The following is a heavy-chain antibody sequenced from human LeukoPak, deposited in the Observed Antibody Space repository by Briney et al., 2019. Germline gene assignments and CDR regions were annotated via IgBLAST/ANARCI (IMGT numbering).Heavy chain of an antibody. D-gene: IGHD5-24*01. V-gene: IGHV4-59*01. CDR2: IYYSGST. J-gene: IGHJ5*02. CDR1: GGSISSYY. CDR3: AREMATIYNWFDP. Sequence: SETLSLTCTVTGGSISSYYWSWIRQPPGKGLEWIGYIYYSGSTNYNPSLKSRVTISVDTSKNQFSLKLSSVTAADTAVYYCAREMATIYNWFDPWGQGTLVTVSS.